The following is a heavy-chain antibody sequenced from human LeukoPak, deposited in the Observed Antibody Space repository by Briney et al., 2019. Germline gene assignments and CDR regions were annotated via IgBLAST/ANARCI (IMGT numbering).Heavy chain of an antibody. D-gene: IGHD3-10*01. Sequence: PTETLSLTCAVYGGSFSGYYWSWIRQPPGKGLEWIGEINHSGSTNYNPSLKSRVTISVDTSKNQFSLKLSSVTAADTAVYYCALTYYGSGSYSSYYYYMDVWGKGTTVTISS. CDR1: GGSFSGYY. V-gene: IGHV4-34*01. CDR3: ALTYYGSGSYSSYYYYMDV. J-gene: IGHJ6*03. CDR2: INHSGST.